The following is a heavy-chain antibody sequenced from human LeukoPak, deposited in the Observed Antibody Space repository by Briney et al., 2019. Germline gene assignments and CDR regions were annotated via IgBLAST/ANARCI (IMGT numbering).Heavy chain of an antibody. V-gene: IGHV4-59*01. CDR3: ARDSGQHSGYDWSH. CDR1: GGSISGYY. D-gene: IGHD5-12*01. Sequence: PSETLSLTCTVSGGSISGYYWNWIRQPPGEGLEWIGYIYYSGSTNYNPSLKSRVTLSLDTPKNQFSLKLSSVTAADTAVYYCARDSGQHSGYDWSHWGQGTLVTVSS. J-gene: IGHJ4*02. CDR2: IYYSGST.